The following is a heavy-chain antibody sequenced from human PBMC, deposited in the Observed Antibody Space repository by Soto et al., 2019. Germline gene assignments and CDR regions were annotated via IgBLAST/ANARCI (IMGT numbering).Heavy chain of an antibody. CDR2: IYYSGST. J-gene: IGHJ3*02. V-gene: IGHV4-59*01. D-gene: IGHD1-7*01. CDR1: GGSISSYY. CDR3: ASGTGTTFDAFDI. Sequence: PSETLSLTCTVSGGSISSYYWSWIRQPPGKGLEWIGYIYYSGSTNYNPSLKSRVTISVDTSKNQFSLKLSSVTAADTAVYYCASGTGTTFDAFDIWGQGTMVTVSS.